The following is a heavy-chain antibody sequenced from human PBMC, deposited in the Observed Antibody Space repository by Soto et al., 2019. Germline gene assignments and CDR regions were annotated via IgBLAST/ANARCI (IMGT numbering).Heavy chain of an antibody. J-gene: IGHJ4*01. CDR2: NYWNDDK. D-gene: IGHD6-13*01. CDR3: VHRRLGPAAPQIDY. Sequence: QITLKESGPTLVKPTQTLTLTCNFSGFSLSASGEGVGWIRQPPGKALEWLAFNYWNDDKRYSASLKSRLYITRATSKNQVVLTMTNMDPVDTATYYGVHRRLGPAAPQIDYWGHGTLVTVSS. CDR1: GFSLSASGEG. V-gene: IGHV2-5*01.